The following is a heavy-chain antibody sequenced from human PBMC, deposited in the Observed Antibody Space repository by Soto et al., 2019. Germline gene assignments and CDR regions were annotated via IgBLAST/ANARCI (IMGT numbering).Heavy chain of an antibody. CDR3: ARREGDCRGGSCPYYHD. CDR1: GGSISSNDW. V-gene: IGHV4-4*02. CDR2: IYHSGST. Sequence: QVQLQESGPGLVKPSETLSLTCTVSGGSISSNDWWSWVRQTPGKGLEWIGAIYHSGSTNYNPSLKSRVTLSLDKSKNHFSLSLNFVTAADTAVYDCARREGDCRGGSCPYYHDWGQGTLVTASS. J-gene: IGHJ4*02. D-gene: IGHD2-15*01.